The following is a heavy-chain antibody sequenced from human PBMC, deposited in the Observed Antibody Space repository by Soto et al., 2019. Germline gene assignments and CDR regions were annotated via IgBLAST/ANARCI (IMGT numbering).Heavy chain of an antibody. V-gene: IGHV3-21*01. D-gene: IGHD3-3*02. Sequence: GGSLRLSCAASGFTFSSYSMNWVRQAPGKGLEWVSSISSSSSYIYYADSVKGRFTISRDNAKNSLYLQMNSLRDEDTAVYYCARDLEHFGSADVWGQGTTVTVSS. CDR3: ARDLEHFGSADV. CDR1: GFTFSSYS. CDR2: ISSSSSYI. J-gene: IGHJ6*02.